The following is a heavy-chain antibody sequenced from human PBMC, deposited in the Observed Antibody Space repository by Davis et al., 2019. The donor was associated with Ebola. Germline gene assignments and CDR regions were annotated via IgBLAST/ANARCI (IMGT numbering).Heavy chain of an antibody. CDR2: ISYDGNNK. V-gene: IGHV3-30*18. J-gene: IGHJ6*02. CDR3: AKEVRQWLAYYFYYGMDV. Sequence: GGSLRLSCAASAFTFSNYGMHWVRQAPGKGLEWVAVISYDGNNKFYADSVKGRFTISRDNSKNTLYLQMNSLRAEDTAVYYCAKEVRQWLAYYFYYGMDVWGQGTTVTVSS. D-gene: IGHD6-19*01. CDR1: AFTFSNYG.